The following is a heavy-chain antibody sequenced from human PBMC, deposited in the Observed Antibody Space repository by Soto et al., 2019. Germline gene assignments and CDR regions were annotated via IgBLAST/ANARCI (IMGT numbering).Heavy chain of an antibody. V-gene: IGHV3-20*01. Sequence: GGSLRLSCAASGFTFDDYGMSWVRQAPGKGLEWVSGINWNGGSTGYADSVKGRFTIARDNAKNSLYLQMNSLRAEDTALYHCARAKEGEHGAAGALSPFDYWGQGTLVTVSS. CDR2: INWNGGST. J-gene: IGHJ4*02. CDR1: GFTFDDYG. D-gene: IGHD6-13*01. CDR3: ARAKEGEHGAAGALSPFDY.